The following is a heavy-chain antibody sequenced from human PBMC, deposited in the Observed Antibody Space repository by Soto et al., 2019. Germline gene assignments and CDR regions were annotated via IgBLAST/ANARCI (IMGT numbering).Heavy chain of an antibody. D-gene: IGHD3-9*01. CDR2: IIPIFGTA. CDR3: ASGGNYDLFTVSYILFKY. CDR1: GCTFSSDA. J-gene: IGHJ4*01. V-gene: IGHV1-69*06. Sequence: ASVNCYVNASGCTFSSDAISWVRQAPGQVLDCIGGIIPIFGTANYAQKFQGRVTITADKSTSTAYMELSSLRSEDTAVYYCASGGNYDLFTVSYILFKYWGHGTLVTVSS.